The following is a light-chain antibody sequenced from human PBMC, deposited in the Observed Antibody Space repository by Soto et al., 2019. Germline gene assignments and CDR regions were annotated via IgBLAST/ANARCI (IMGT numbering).Light chain of an antibody. Sequence: TVLTQSPGTLSLSPRERAALSCRASQSVSSDWLAGYQQKPGQPPSLLIYGASNRATGIPDRFSGSWSGTDFTHTVSRLEPEVSAFYFCQDYHGSPPSFGGGTVVVIK. CDR3: QDYHGSPPS. CDR2: GAS. J-gene: IGKJ4*02. CDR1: QSVSSDW. V-gene: IGKV3-20*01.